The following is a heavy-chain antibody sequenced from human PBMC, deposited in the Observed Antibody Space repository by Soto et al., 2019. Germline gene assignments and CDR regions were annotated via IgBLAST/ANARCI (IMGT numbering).Heavy chain of an antibody. CDR1: GGSISSGGYY. CDR3: ARVRAVFPIAVAGTPNWFDP. V-gene: IGHV4-31*03. D-gene: IGHD6-19*01. Sequence: SETLSLTCTVSGGSISSGGYYWSWIRQHPGKGLEWIGYIYYSGSTYYNPSLKSRVTISVDTSKNQFSLKLSSVTAADTAVYYCARVRAVFPIAVAGTPNWFDPWGQGTLVTV. CDR2: IYYSGST. J-gene: IGHJ5*02.